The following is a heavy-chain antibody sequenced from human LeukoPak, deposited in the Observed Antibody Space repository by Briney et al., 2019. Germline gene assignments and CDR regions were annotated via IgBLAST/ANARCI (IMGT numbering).Heavy chain of an antibody. Sequence: ASVKVSCKASGYTFTSYGISRVRQAPGQGLEWMGWISAYNGNTNYAQKLQGRVTMTTDTSTSTAYMELRSLRSDDTAVYYCARLPLYYDILTGYYTYYYYYGMDVWGKGTTVTVSS. CDR1: GYTFTSYG. V-gene: IGHV1-18*04. CDR3: ARLPLYYDILTGYYTYYYYYGMDV. J-gene: IGHJ6*04. D-gene: IGHD3-9*01. CDR2: ISAYNGNT.